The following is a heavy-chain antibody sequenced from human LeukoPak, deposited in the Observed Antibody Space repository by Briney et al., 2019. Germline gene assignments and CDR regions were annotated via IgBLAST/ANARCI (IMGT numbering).Heavy chain of an antibody. CDR1: GYSISSGYY. D-gene: IGHD6-13*01. CDR2: IYHSGST. J-gene: IGHJ4*02. Sequence: SETLSLTCTVSGYSISSGYYWGWIRQPPGKGLEWIGSIYHSGSTNYNPSLKSRVTISVDTSKNQFSLKLSSVTAADTAVYYCARGEPKLIAAAGTMYDYWGQGTLVTVSS. CDR3: ARGEPKLIAAAGTMYDY. V-gene: IGHV4-38-2*02.